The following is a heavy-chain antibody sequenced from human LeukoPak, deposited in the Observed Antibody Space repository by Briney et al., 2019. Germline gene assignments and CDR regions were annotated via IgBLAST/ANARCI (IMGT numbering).Heavy chain of an antibody. J-gene: IGHJ4*02. D-gene: IGHD3-3*01. Sequence: PSETLSLTCTVSGGSVSSGSYYWSWIRQPPGKGLEWIGYIYYSGSTNYNPSLKSRVTISVDTSKNQFSLKLSSVTAADTAVYYCARAEDYDFWSGYSCYFDYWGQGTLVTVSS. CDR3: ARAEDYDFWSGYSCYFDY. V-gene: IGHV4-61*01. CDR1: GGSVSSGSYY. CDR2: IYYSGST.